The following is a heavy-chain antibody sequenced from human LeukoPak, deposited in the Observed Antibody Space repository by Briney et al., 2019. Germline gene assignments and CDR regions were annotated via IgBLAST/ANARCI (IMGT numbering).Heavy chain of an antibody. CDR1: GYSISSGYD. J-gene: IGHJ4*02. CDR3: ARNANRGSTFDY. Sequence: PSETLSLTCVVSGYSISSGYDWGWIRQPPGKGLEWIGSIYHSGSTYYNPSLKSRVTISVDTSKNQFSLKLSSVTAAGTAVYYCARNANRGSTFDYWGQGTLVTLSS. V-gene: IGHV4-38-2*01. D-gene: IGHD1-26*01. CDR2: IYHSGST.